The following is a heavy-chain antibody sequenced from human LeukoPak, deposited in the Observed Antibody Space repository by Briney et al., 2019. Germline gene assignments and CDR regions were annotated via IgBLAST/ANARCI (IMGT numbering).Heavy chain of an antibody. CDR2: ISYDGSNK. V-gene: IGHV3-30-3*01. CDR1: GFTFSSYA. D-gene: IGHD6-19*01. J-gene: IGHJ4*02. CDR3: ARDPGEQWLSD. Sequence: GGSLRLSCAASGFTFSSYAMHWVRQAPGKGLEWVAVISYDGSNKYYADSVKGRFTISRDNSKNTLYLQMNSLRAEDTAVYYCARDPGEQWLSDWGQGTLVTVSS.